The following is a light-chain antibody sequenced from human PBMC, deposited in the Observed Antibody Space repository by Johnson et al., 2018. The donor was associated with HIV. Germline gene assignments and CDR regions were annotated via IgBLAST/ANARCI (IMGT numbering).Light chain of an antibody. CDR3: GTWDSSLSAYV. CDR2: ENT. V-gene: IGLV1-51*02. Sequence: QSALTQPPSVSAAPGQKVTISCSGSSSNIGNNYVSWYQQLPGTAPNLLIYENTKRPSGIPDRFSVSKSGTSATLGITGLQTGDEADYYCGTWDSSLSAYVFGTGTKVTVL. J-gene: IGLJ1*01. CDR1: SSNIGNNY.